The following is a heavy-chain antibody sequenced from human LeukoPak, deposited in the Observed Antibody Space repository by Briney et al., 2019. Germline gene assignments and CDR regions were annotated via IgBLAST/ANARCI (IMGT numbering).Heavy chain of an antibody. CDR2: INPNSGGA. CDR3: ARRAVYYYYGMDV. Sequence: ASVKVSCTASRYTFTGYYIHWVRQGPGQGLEWMGWINPNSGGANYAQKFQGRVTMARDTSISTAYMELTRLNSDDTAVYYCARRAVYYYYGMDVWGQGSTVTVSS. V-gene: IGHV1-2*02. CDR1: RYTFTGYY. J-gene: IGHJ6*02.